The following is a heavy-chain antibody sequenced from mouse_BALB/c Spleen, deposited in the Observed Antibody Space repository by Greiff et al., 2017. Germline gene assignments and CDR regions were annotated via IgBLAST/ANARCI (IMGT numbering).Heavy chain of an antibody. CDR3: ARAPIYYGYDAPLDY. CDR1: GFTFTDYY. D-gene: IGHD2-2*01. V-gene: IGHV7-3*02. CDR2: IRNKANGYTT. J-gene: IGHJ2*01. Sequence: EVMLVESGGGLVQPGGSLRLSCATSGFTFTDYYMSWVRQTPGKALEWLGFIRNKANGYTTEYSASVKGRFTISRDTSQSILYLQMNTLRAEDSATYYGARAPIYYGYDAPLDYWGQGTTLTVSS.